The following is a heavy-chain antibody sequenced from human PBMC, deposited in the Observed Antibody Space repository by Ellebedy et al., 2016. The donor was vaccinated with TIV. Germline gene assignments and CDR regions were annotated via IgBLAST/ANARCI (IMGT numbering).Heavy chain of an antibody. J-gene: IGHJ4*02. V-gene: IGHV4-4*07. D-gene: IGHD3-3*01. CDR3: ARGRPKTRITIFGVVTHPEPKRPNPHFDY. Sequence: SETLSLXXTVSGGSISSYYWSWIRQPAGKGLEWIGRIYTSGSTNYNPSLKSRVTMSVDTSKNQFSLKLSSVTAADTAVYYCARGRPKTRITIFGVVTHPEPKRPNPHFDYWGQGTLVTVSS. CDR1: GGSISSYY. CDR2: IYTSGST.